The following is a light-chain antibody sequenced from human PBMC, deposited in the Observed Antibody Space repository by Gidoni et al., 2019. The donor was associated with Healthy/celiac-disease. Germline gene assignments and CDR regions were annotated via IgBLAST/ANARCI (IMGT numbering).Light chain of an antibody. J-gene: IGKJ2*01. CDR2: GES. CDR3: QQYNNWPHMYT. Sequence: EIVMTQSPATLSVSPGERATLSCRASQSVSSNLAWYQQKPGQAPRLLIYGESTRATGIPARFSGSGSGTEFTLTISSLQSEDFAVYYCQQYNNWPHMYTFGQGTKLEIK. CDR1: QSVSSN. V-gene: IGKV3-15*01.